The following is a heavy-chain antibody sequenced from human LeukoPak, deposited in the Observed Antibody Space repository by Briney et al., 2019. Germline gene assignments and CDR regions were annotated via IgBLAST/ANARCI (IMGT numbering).Heavy chain of an antibody. CDR1: GGTFSSYA. CDR2: IIPIFGTA. Sequence: ASVKVSCKASGGTFSSYAISWVRQAPGQGLEWMGGIIPIFGTANYAQKFQGRVTITTDESTSTAYMEPSSLRSEDTAVYYCARICSGGSCYNDYWGQGTLVTVSS. V-gene: IGHV1-69*05. CDR3: ARICSGGSCYNDY. D-gene: IGHD2-15*01. J-gene: IGHJ4*02.